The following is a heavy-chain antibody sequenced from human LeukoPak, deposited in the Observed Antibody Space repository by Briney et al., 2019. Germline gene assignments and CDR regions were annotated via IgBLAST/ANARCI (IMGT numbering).Heavy chain of an antibody. J-gene: IGHJ6*02. CDR2: INPNSDGT. D-gene: IGHD6-13*01. CDR1: GYTFTGYY. Sequence: ASVKVSCKASGYTFTGYYMHWVRQAPGQGLEWMGWINPNSDGTNYAQKFQGRVTMTRDTSISTAYMELSRLRSDDTAVYYCASAAGTDYYGMDAWGQGTTVTVSS. V-gene: IGHV1-2*02. CDR3: ASAAGTDYYGMDA.